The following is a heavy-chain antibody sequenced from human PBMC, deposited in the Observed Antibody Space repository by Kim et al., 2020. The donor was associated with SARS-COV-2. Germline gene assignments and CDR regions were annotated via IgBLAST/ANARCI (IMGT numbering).Heavy chain of an antibody. Sequence: ASVKVSCKVSGYTLTELSMHWVRQAPGKGLEWMGGFDPEDGETIYAQKFQGRVTMTEDTSTDTAYMELSSLRSEDTAVYYCARVWRHSNYYDSTHGMDVWGQGTTVTVSS. CDR2: FDPEDGET. CDR3: ARVWRHSNYYDSTHGMDV. CDR1: GYTLTELS. V-gene: IGHV1-24*01. J-gene: IGHJ6*02. D-gene: IGHD3-22*01.